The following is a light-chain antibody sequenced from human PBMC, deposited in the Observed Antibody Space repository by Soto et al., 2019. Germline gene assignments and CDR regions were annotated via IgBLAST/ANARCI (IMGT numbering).Light chain of an antibody. J-gene: IGKJ1*01. CDR1: QSVSSSY. CDR3: QQYGSSPTWT. V-gene: IGKV3-20*01. Sequence: LTPATVIVSLSPGDHACLSGRETQSVSSSYLAWYQQKPGQAPRLLIYGASSRATGIPDRFSGSGSGTDFTLTISRLEPEDFAVYYCQQYGSSPTWTFGQGTKVDIK. CDR2: GAS.